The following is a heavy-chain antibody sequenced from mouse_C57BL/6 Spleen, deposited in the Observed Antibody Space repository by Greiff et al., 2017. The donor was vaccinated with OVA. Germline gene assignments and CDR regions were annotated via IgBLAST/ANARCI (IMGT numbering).Heavy chain of an antibody. D-gene: IGHD2-1*01. CDR2: ISSGGSYT. Sequence: EVQVVEPGGDLVKPGGSLKLSCAASGFTFSSYGMSWVRQTPDKRLEWVATISSGGSYTYYPDSVKGRFTISRDNASNTLYLQMSSLTSEDTDMYYCARAGGYYGTYEFAYWGQGTLVTVSA. CDR3: ARAGGYYGTYEFAY. V-gene: IGHV5-6*01. CDR1: GFTFSSYG. J-gene: IGHJ3*01.